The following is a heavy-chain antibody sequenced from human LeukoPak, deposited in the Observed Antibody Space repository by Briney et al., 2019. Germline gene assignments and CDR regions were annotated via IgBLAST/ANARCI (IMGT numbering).Heavy chain of an antibody. CDR2: IYYSGST. V-gene: IGHV4-59*01. D-gene: IGHD5-18*01. CDR3: ARASCGYSYGPFDY. CDR1: GGSISSYY. J-gene: IGHJ4*02. Sequence: SETLSLTCTVSGGSISSYYWSWIRQPPGKGLEWIGYIYYSGSTNYNPSLKSRVTISVDTSKNQFSLKLSSVTAADTAVYYCARASCGYSYGPFDYWGQGTLVTVSS.